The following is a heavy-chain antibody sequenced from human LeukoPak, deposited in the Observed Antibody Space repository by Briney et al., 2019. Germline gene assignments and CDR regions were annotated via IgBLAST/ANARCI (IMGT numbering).Heavy chain of an antibody. CDR1: GGSFSGYY. Sequence: KTSETLSLTCAVYGGSFSGYYWSWIRQPPGKGLEWIGEINHSGSTNYNPSLKSRVTISVDTSKNQFPLKLSSVTAADTAVYYCARASHWNQLHYFDYWGQGTLVTVSS. V-gene: IGHV4-34*01. J-gene: IGHJ4*02. CDR2: INHSGST. D-gene: IGHD1-1*01. CDR3: ARASHWNQLHYFDY.